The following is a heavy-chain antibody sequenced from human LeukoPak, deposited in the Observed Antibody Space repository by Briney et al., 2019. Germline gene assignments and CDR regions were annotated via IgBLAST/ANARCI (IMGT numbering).Heavy chain of an antibody. Sequence: PGGSLRLSCAASGFIFSSFWMSWVRQAPGKGLEWVANIKQDGSEKYYVDSVKGRFTISRDNTKNSLYLQMNSLRAEDTAVYYCARALSVTMVRGVSYWGQGTLVTVSS. CDR2: IKQDGSEK. V-gene: IGHV3-7*04. CDR3: ARALSVTMVRGVSY. J-gene: IGHJ4*02. D-gene: IGHD3-10*01. CDR1: GFIFSSFW.